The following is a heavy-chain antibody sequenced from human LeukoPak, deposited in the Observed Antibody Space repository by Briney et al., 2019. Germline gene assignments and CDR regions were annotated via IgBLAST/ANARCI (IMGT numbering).Heavy chain of an antibody. J-gene: IGHJ3*02. CDR3: AKDRGARDAFDM. Sequence: GASLQISCAASGFTFSSYGRHCVRQAPGKGREGGAFIRYDGRNKYYADSVKARFTISRANSKNTLYLQMKILRAGDTAVYYCAKDRGARDAFDMWGQGTMVTVSS. CDR2: IRYDGRNK. CDR1: GFTFSSYG. V-gene: IGHV3-30*02. D-gene: IGHD3-10*01.